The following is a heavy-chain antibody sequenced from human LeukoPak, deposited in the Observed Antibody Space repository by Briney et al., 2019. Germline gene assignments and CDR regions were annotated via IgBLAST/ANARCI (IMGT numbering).Heavy chain of an antibody. CDR3: ARDRQQLPFDY. D-gene: IGHD6-13*01. J-gene: IGHJ4*02. CDR2: IIPILGIA. V-gene: IGHV1-69*04. Sequence: SVKVSCKASGGTFSSYAISWVRQAPGQGLEWMGRIIPILGIANYAQKFQGRVTITADKSTSTAYMVLSSLRSEDTAVYYCARDRQQLPFDYWGQETLVIVSS. CDR1: GGTFSSYA.